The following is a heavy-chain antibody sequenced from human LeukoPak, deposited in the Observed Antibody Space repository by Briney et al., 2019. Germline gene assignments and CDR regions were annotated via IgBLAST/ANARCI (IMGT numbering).Heavy chain of an antibody. Sequence: SETLSLTCTVSGGSISSGGYYWSWIRQPPGKGLEWIGYIYHSGSTYYNPSLKSRVTISVDRSKNQFSLKLSSVTAADTAVYYCARRRSSSWYKIFDFWGQGTLVTVSS. V-gene: IGHV4-30-2*01. CDR1: GGSISSGGYY. CDR3: ARRRSSSWYKIFDF. CDR2: IYHSGST. J-gene: IGHJ4*02. D-gene: IGHD6-13*01.